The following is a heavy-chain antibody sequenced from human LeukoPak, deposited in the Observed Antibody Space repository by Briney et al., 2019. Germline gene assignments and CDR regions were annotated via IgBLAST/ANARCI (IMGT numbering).Heavy chain of an antibody. Sequence: PSETLSLICTVSGGPNSSYYRIWTRQPPGKGLEWIGYIYYSGSTNYNPSLKSRVTISRDTSKNQFSLKLSSVTAADTAVYYCARHMGLGYSCLYPYLDYGGQGTLVTVSS. J-gene: IGHJ4*02. CDR2: IYYSGST. V-gene: IGHV4-59*08. D-gene: IGHD1-1*01. CDR1: GGPNSSYY. CDR3: ARHMGLGYSCLYPYLDY.